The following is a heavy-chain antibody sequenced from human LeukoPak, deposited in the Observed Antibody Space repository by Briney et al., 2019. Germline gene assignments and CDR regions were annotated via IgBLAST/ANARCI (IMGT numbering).Heavy chain of an antibody. Sequence: SSETLSLTCTVSGGSISSYYWSWIRQPPGKGLEWIGFIYYSGSTNYNPSLKSRVTISVDTSKNQFSLKLTSVTAADTAVYYCARYYYDSSGYFYQDYWGQGTLVTVSS. CDR2: IYYSGST. CDR3: ARYYYDSSGYFYQDY. D-gene: IGHD3-22*01. V-gene: IGHV4-59*08. J-gene: IGHJ4*02. CDR1: GGSISSYY.